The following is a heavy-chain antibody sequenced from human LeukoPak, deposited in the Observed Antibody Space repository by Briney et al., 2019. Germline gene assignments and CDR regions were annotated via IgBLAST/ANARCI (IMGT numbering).Heavy chain of an antibody. CDR1: GLTLSSYG. J-gene: IGHJ4*02. CDR3: AKLRGYYGSGQQITLDY. V-gene: IGHV3-30*18. CDR2: ISHDGSNK. Sequence: GRSLRLSCAASGLTLSSYGMHWFRQAPGKGLEWVAVISHDGSNKYYADSVKGRFTISRDNAKNTLYLQMDSLSVEDTAVYYCAKLRGYYGSGQQITLDYWGQGTLVTVSS. D-gene: IGHD3-10*01.